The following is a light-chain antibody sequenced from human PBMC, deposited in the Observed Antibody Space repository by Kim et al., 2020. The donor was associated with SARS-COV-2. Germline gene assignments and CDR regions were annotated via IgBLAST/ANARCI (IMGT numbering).Light chain of an antibody. J-gene: IGLJ2*01. Sequence: PGQRVTLSCSGSSSNIGSNSVYWYQQLPGTAPKLIIYKNSQRPSGVPDRFSGSKSGTSASLAISGLRSEDEGDYYCAAWDDSLNMVFGGGTKLTVL. CDR1: SSNIGSNS. V-gene: IGLV1-47*01. CDR3: AAWDDSLNMV. CDR2: KNS.